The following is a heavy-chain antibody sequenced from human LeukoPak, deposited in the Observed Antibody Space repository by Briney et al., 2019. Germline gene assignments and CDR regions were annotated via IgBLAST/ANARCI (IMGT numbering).Heavy chain of an antibody. J-gene: IGHJ6*03. D-gene: IGHD5-24*01. CDR3: VRGEGWLQWNNCYTDV. CDR1: GGSISSYY. Sequence: PSGTLSLTCTVSGGSISSYYWSWIRQPAGKGLEWIGRIYTSGSTNYNPSLKSRVTMSVDTSKNQFSLKLTSVTDADTAVYYCVRGEGWLQWNNCYTDVWDKGTTVTVSS. CDR2: IYTSGST. V-gene: IGHV4-4*07.